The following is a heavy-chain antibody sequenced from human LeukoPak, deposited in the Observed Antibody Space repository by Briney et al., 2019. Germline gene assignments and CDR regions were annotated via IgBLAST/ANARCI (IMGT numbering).Heavy chain of an antibody. D-gene: IGHD2-2*01. CDR3: AKIPIPVVPAATPFDY. Sequence: GGSLRLSCAASGFTFSSYAMSWVRQAPGKGLEWVSAISGSGGSTYYADSVKGRFTISRDNSKNTLYLQMNSLRAEDTAVYYCAKIPIPVVPAATPFDYWGQGTLVTVSS. V-gene: IGHV3-23*01. J-gene: IGHJ4*02. CDR1: GFTFSSYA. CDR2: ISGSGGST.